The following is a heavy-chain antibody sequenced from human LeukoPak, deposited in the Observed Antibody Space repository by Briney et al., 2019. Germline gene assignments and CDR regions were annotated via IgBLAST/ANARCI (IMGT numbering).Heavy chain of an antibody. Sequence: SGPTLVNPTQTLTLTCTFSGFSLSTSGVGVGWIRQPPGKALEWLALIYWDDDKRYSPSLKSRLTITKDTSKNQVVLTMTNMDPVDTATYYCAHYYYDSSGSYSDNWFDPWGQGTLVTVSS. CDR3: AHYYYDSSGSYSDNWFDP. V-gene: IGHV2-5*02. CDR2: IYWDDDK. CDR1: GFSLSTSGVG. J-gene: IGHJ5*02. D-gene: IGHD3-22*01.